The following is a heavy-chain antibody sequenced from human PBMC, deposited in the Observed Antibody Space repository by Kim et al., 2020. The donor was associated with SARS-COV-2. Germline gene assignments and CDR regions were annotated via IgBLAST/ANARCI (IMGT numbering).Heavy chain of an antibody. Sequence: SETLSLTCTVSGGSISSGGYYWSWIRQHPGKGLEWIGYIYYSGSTYYNPSLKSRVTISVDTSKNQFSLKLSSVTAADTAVYYCARDSNWNYTRTGYGVTNPKTAYYYYGMDVWGQGTTVTVSS. CDR1: GGSISSGGYY. V-gene: IGHV4-31*03. D-gene: IGHD1-7*01. CDR3: ARDSNWNYTRTGYGVTNPKTAYYYYGMDV. J-gene: IGHJ6*02. CDR2: IYYSGST.